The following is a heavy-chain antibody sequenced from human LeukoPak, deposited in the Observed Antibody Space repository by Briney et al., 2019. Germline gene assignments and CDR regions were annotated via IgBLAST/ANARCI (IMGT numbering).Heavy chain of an antibody. Sequence: SETLSLTCTVSGGSISSYYWSWIRQPAGKGLEWIGRIYTSGSTNYNPSLKSRVTMSVDTSKNQFSLRLSSVTAADAAVYYCASRFGFGADLTEIWAQGTLVTVSS. V-gene: IGHV4-4*07. CDR3: ASRFGFGADLTEI. J-gene: IGHJ4*02. CDR2: IYTSGST. CDR1: GGSISSYY. D-gene: IGHD3-10*01.